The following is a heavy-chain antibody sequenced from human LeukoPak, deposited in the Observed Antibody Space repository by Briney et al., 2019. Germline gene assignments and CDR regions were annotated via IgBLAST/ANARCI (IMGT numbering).Heavy chain of an antibody. CDR2: INPNTGGT. Sequence: ASVKVSCKASGYTFTYYYIHWVRQAPGQGLEWMGWINPNTGGTNYAQKFQGKVTMNRDTSISTAYMELSRLRFEDTAVYYCAKDFRDQWLVNAFRIWGQGTMVTVSS. D-gene: IGHD6-19*01. J-gene: IGHJ3*02. CDR1: GYTFTYYY. V-gene: IGHV1-2*02. CDR3: AKDFRDQWLVNAFRI.